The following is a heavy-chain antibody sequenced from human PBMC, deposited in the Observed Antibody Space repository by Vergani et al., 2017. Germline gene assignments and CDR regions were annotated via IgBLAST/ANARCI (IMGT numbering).Heavy chain of an antibody. CDR1: GGSISSYY. CDR3: ARTFGLYYGMDV. D-gene: IGHD3-16*01. V-gene: IGHV4-59*01. J-gene: IGHJ6*02. Sequence: QVQLPESGPGLVKPSETLSLTCTVSGGSISSYYWSWIRQPPGKGLEWIGYIYYSGSTNNNPSLKSRVTISVDTSKNQFSLKLSSVTAADTAGYYCARTFGLYYGMDVWGQGTTVTVS. CDR2: IYYSGST.